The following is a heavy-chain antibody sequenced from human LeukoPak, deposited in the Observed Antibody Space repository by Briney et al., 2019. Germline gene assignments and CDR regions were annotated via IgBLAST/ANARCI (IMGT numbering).Heavy chain of an antibody. CDR1: GFTVSSNY. Sequence: GGSLRLSCAASGFTVSSNYMSWVRQAPGKGLEWVATIKPDGSEKYYVDSVKGRFTISRDNAKRSLFLQMDSLRAEDTAVYYCARDASAYYWGQGTLVTVSS. CDR2: IKPDGSEK. CDR3: ARDASAYY. D-gene: IGHD3-3*01. V-gene: IGHV3-7*01. J-gene: IGHJ4*02.